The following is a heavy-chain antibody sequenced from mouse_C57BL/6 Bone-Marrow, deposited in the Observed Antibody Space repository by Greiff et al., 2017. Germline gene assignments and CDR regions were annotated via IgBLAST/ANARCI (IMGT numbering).Heavy chain of an antibody. CDR2: IVPSDSYT. CDR1: GYTFTSYW. V-gene: IGHV1-50*01. D-gene: IGHD2-4*01. Sequence: QVQLQQPGAELVKPGASVKLSCKASGYTFTSYWMQWVKQRPGQGLEWIGEIVPSDSYTNYNQKFKGKATLTVDTSSSTAYMQLSSLTSEDSAVYYCAREGIYYDSYDYWGQGTTLTVSS. J-gene: IGHJ2*01. CDR3: AREGIYYDSYDY.